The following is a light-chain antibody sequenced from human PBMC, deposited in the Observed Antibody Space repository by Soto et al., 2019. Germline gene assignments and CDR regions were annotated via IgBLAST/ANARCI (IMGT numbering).Light chain of an antibody. J-gene: IGLJ2*01. CDR3: ASYTSTNSLI. Sequence: QSVLTQPASMSGSPGQSITISCTGSSNDVGGYNFVSWYQQHPGKAPKLLIYEVTNRPSGISDRFSGSRSGNTASLTISGLQPEDEADYYCASYTSTNSLIFGGGTRLTVL. V-gene: IGLV2-14*01. CDR1: SNDVGGYNF. CDR2: EVT.